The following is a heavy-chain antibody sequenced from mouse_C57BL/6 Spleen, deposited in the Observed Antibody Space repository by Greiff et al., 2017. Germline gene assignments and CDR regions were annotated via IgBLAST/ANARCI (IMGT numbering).Heavy chain of an antibody. D-gene: IGHD2-5*01. CDR2: IDPSDSET. V-gene: IGHV1-52*01. Sequence: QVQLQQPGAELVRLGSSVKLSCKASGYTFTSYWMHWVKQRPIQGLEWIGNIDPSDSETHYNQKFKDKATLTVDKSSSTAYMQLSSLTSEDSAVYYCARPYYSNYDAMDYWGQGTSVTVSS. J-gene: IGHJ4*01. CDR3: ARPYYSNYDAMDY. CDR1: GYTFTSYW.